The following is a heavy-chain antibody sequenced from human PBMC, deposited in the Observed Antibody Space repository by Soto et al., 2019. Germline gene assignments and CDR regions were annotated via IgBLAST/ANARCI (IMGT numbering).Heavy chain of an antibody. CDR3: ARDGSGIAAAGTGGYYGMDV. D-gene: IGHD6-13*01. V-gene: IGHV1-2*04. J-gene: IGHJ6*02. CDR1: GYTFTGYY. Sequence: ASVKVSCKASGYTFTGYYMHWVRQAPGQGLEWMGWINPNSGGTNYAQKFQGWVTMTRETSISTAYMELSRLRSDDTAAYYCARDGSGIAAAGTGGYYGMDVWGQGTTVTVSS. CDR2: INPNSGGT.